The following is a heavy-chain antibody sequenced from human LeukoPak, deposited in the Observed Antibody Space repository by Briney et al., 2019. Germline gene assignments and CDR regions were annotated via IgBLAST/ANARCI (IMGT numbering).Heavy chain of an antibody. CDR2: ISWNSGSI. V-gene: IGHV3-9*03. CDR3: AKDIGPDWPGAFDI. J-gene: IGHJ3*02. CDR1: GFTFDDYA. Sequence: GGSLRLSCAASGFTFDDYAMHWVRQAPGKGLEWVSGISWNSGSIGYADSVKGRFTISRDNAKNSLYLQMNSLRAEDMALYCCAKDIGPDWPGAFDIWGQGTMVTVSS. D-gene: IGHD3-9*01.